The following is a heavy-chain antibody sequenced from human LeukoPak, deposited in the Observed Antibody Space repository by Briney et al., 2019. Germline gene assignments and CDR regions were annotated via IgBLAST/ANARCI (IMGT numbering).Heavy chain of an antibody. CDR2: ISSSGTTI. Sequence: GGSLRLSCATSGFTFGDYYMSWIRQAPGKGLEWVSYISSSGTTIYYADSVKGRFTISRDNAKNSLYLQMNSLRAEDTAVYYCARGPFWSGYFDDWGQGTLVTVSS. J-gene: IGHJ4*02. CDR1: GFTFGDYY. D-gene: IGHD3-3*01. V-gene: IGHV3-11*01. CDR3: ARGPFWSGYFDD.